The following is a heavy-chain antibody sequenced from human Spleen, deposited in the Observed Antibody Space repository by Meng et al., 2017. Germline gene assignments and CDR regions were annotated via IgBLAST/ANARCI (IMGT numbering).Heavy chain of an antibody. CDR2: INHSGST. CDR3: ARGPTTMAHDFDY. CDR1: GGSFSGYY. J-gene: IGHJ4*02. Sequence: QVQLQTWGAGLLKPSETLSLTCAVYGGSFSGYYWSWIRQPPGKGLEWIGEINHSGSTNYNPSLESRATISVDTSQNNLSLKLGSVTAADSAVYYCARGPTTMAHDFDYWGQGTLVTVSS. V-gene: IGHV4-34*01. D-gene: IGHD4-11*01.